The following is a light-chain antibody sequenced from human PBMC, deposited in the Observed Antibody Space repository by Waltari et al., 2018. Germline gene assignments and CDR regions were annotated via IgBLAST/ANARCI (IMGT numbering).Light chain of an antibody. CDR1: QSVHNY. CDR3: QQPGF. J-gene: IGKJ4*01. CDR2: DAS. V-gene: IGKV3-11*01. Sequence: VLTQSPPTLSLSPGERATLSCRASQSVHNYLAWYQQKPGQAPRLLIYDASNRATGIPARFSGSGSGTDFTLTISSLESEDSAVYYCQQPGFFGGGTKVEIK.